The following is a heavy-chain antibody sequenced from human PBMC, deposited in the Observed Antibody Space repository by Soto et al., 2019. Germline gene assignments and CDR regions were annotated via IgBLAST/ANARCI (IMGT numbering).Heavy chain of an antibody. CDR2: ISSSSSYI. J-gene: IGHJ4*02. CDR1: GVTFSSYS. CDR3: ARITLITIFGSLRYFDY. D-gene: IGHD3-3*01. Sequence: PGGSLRLSCAASGVTFSSYSMNWVRQAPGKGLEWVSSISSSSSYIYYADSVKGRFTISRDNAKNSLYLQMNSLRAEDTAVYYCARITLITIFGSLRYFDYWGQGTLVTVSS. V-gene: IGHV3-21*01.